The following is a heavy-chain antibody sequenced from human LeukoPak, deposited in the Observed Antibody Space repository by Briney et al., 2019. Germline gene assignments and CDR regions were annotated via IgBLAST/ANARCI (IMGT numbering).Heavy chain of an antibody. D-gene: IGHD1-26*01. J-gene: IGHJ4*02. V-gene: IGHV3-53*01. Sequence: GVSLRLSCAASGFTFSSYAMSWVRQAPGKGLEWVSVIYSGGSTYYADSVKGRFTISRDNSKNTLYLQMNSLRAEDTAVYYCARGVGATGDYFDYWGQGTLVTVSS. CDR3: ARGVGATGDYFDY. CDR2: IYSGGST. CDR1: GFTFSSYA.